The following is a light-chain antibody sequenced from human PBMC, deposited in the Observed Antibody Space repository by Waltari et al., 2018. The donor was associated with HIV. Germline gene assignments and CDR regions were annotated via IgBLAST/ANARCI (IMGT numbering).Light chain of an antibody. Sequence: QSVLTQPPSASGTPGQRVTISCSGSSSNIGSNTVNWYQQLPGTAHKLLIYSNNQRPSGVPDRFSGSKSGTSASLAISGLQSEDEADYYCAAWDDSLNGLWVFGGGTKLTVL. V-gene: IGLV1-44*01. CDR1: SSNIGSNT. CDR2: SNN. J-gene: IGLJ3*02. CDR3: AAWDDSLNGLWV.